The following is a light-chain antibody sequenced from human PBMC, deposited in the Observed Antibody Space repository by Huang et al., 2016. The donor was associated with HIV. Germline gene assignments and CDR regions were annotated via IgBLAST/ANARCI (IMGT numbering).Light chain of an antibody. V-gene: IGKV3-11*01. CDR1: RSVDLY. J-gene: IGKJ4*01. CDR3: QQRTNWPKLT. Sequence: EVVLTQSPDTLSLARGETATLSCRASRSVDLYLAWSQHRPGQAPRLLIYDASNRATGVPGRFSGSGAGTDFTLTISNLEPEDFAVYYCQQRTNWPKLTFGGGTKVEIK. CDR2: DAS.